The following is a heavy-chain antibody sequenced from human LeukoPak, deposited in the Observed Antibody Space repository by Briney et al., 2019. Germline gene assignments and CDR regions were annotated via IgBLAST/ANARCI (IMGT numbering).Heavy chain of an antibody. CDR1: GFTFSSYW. Sequence: GGSLRLSCAASGFTFSSYWMDWVRQAPGKGLEWVANIKQDGSEKNYVDSVKGRFTISRDNAKNSLFLQMNSLRAEDTAVYYCARADKNYGDSLLAWGQGTLVTVSS. D-gene: IGHD4-17*01. CDR2: IKQDGSEK. CDR3: ARADKNYGDSLLA. V-gene: IGHV3-7*01. J-gene: IGHJ5*02.